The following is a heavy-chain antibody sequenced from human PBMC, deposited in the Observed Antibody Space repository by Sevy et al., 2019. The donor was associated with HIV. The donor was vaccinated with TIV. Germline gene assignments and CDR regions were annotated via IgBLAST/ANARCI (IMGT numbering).Heavy chain of an antibody. Sequence: SETLSLTCAVYGRSFSGYYWSWIRQPPGKGLEWIGKINHSGSTNYNPSLKSRVTISVDTSKNQFSLKLSSVTAADTAVYYCARGLVSSGSYTPYGMDVWGQGTTVTVSS. CDR3: ARGLVSSGSYTPYGMDV. CDR1: GRSFSGYY. J-gene: IGHJ6*02. D-gene: IGHD3-10*01. V-gene: IGHV4-34*01. CDR2: INHSGST.